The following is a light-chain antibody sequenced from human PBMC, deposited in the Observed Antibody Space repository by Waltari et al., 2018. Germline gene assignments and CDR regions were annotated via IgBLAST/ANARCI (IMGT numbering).Light chain of an antibody. CDR3: QNHERLPAV. CDR1: QRISRY. J-gene: IGKJ1*01. V-gene: IGKV3-20*01. Sequence: IVLTQSPGTLSLTRGGRATLSCRAGQRISRYLAWYQQRPGQAPRLLIHAASSRSTGIPDRFSGSGSGTDFSLTISRLEPEDFAVYFCQNHERLPAVFGQGTKVEIK. CDR2: AAS.